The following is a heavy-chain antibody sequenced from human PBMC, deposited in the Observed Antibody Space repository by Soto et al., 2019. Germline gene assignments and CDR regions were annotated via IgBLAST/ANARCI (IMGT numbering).Heavy chain of an antibody. CDR2: IYYTGST. J-gene: IGHJ5*02. CDR1: GGSISSSSYY. D-gene: IGHD2-2*01. V-gene: IGHV4-39*02. CDR3: ARREYATSRLDP. Sequence: QLQLQESGPGLVKPSETLSLTCTVSGGSISSSSYYWGWIRQPPGKGLEWSGNIYYTGSTYYNPSLRSRVTISVDRSKNHFSLKLSSVTAADTAVYYCARREYATSRLDPWGQGALVSVSS.